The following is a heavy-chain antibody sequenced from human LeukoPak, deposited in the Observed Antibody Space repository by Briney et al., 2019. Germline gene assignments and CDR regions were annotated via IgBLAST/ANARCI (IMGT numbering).Heavy chain of an antibody. CDR1: GFTFSSYG. V-gene: IGHV3-30*18. Sequence: PGRSLRLSCAASGFTFSSYGMHWVRQAPGKGLEWVAVISYDGSNKYYADSVKGRFTISRDNSKNTLYLQMNSLRAEDTAVYYCAKDNRYSSSLDYWGQGTLVTVSS. CDR2: ISYDGSNK. CDR3: AKDNRYSSSLDY. J-gene: IGHJ4*02. D-gene: IGHD6-13*01.